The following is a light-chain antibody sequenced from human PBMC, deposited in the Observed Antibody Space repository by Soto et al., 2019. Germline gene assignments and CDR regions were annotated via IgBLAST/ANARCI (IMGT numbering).Light chain of an antibody. CDR1: ESVHSN. V-gene: IGKV3-15*01. CDR2: YAS. Sequence: EMVMTQSPATLSVSPGERVTLSCRASESVHSNLAWYQQKPGQGPSLLIYYASTRVTGVPGRFSGSGSGTEFTLTISSLQSEDFGVYYCQHYSNWPPTFGPGTKWKSN. CDR3: QHYSNWPPT. J-gene: IGKJ3*01.